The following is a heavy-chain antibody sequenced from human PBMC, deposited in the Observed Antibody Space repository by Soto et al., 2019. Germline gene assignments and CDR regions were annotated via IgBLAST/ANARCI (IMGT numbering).Heavy chain of an antibody. CDR1: GFTFSSYS. D-gene: IGHD6-6*01. Sequence: GGSLRLSCAASGFTFSSYSMNWVRQAPGKWLEWVSSISSSISYIYYADSVKGRFTISRDNAKNSLYLQMNSLRAEDTAVYYCARVGGQLVPGFDYWGQGTLVTVS. V-gene: IGHV3-21*01. CDR3: ARVGGQLVPGFDY. J-gene: IGHJ4*02. CDR2: ISSSISYI.